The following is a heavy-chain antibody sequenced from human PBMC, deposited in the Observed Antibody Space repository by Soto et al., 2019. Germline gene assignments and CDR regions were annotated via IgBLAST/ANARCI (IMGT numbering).Heavy chain of an antibody. CDR3: VIAAYSSSWQTDY. D-gene: IGHD6-13*01. J-gene: IGHJ4*02. V-gene: IGHV1-69*13. CDR2: IIPIFVTA. CDR1: GSTFSSSA. Sequence: GSSVEVTCKAFGSTFSSSAISWGGQAPVKCFEWMVGIIPIFVTANYAHKFQGRFTITADESTSTAYMELSSLRSEDTAVYYCVIAAYSSSWQTDYRGQRILVTVSS.